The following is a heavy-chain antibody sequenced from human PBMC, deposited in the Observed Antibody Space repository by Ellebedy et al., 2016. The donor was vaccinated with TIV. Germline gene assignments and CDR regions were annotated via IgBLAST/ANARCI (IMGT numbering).Heavy chain of an antibody. V-gene: IGHV4-59*01. CDR1: GGSISSYY. CDR3: ARGSPGGSWYQIDY. J-gene: IGHJ4*02. CDR2: IYYSGST. D-gene: IGHD6-13*01. Sequence: SETLSLTCTVSGGSISSYYWSWIRQPPGKGLEWIGYIYYSGSTNYNPSLKSRVTISVDTSKDQFSLKLTSVTAADTAVYYCARGSPGGSWYQIDYWGQGTLVTVSS.